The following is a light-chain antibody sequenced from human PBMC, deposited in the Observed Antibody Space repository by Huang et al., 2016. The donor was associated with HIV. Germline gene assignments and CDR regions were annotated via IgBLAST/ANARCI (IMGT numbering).Light chain of an antibody. Sequence: EIVMTQSPATLSVSPAERATLSCRASQTVSSNLAWYQQKPGQAPRLLIYASSTRATAIPARFSGSGSGTEFTLTISSLQSEDFAVYYCQHYRVWPPVYTFGQGTKLEIK. CDR3: QHYRVWPPVYT. CDR2: ASS. CDR1: QTVSSN. V-gene: IGKV3-15*01. J-gene: IGKJ2*01.